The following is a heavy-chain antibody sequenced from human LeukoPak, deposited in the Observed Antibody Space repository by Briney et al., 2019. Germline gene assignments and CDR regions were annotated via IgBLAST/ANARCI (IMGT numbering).Heavy chain of an antibody. D-gene: IGHD3-9*01. Sequence: PGGSLRLSFSASGFTFINDAMSWVRQAPRKGLWWVSAITVSGGNSYYADSVNGWFTISRDNFNNTVFLQMNSLRAENTAVYYCAKWGDYDVLTGYYVYDYWGQGALVIVSS. CDR2: ITVSGGNS. CDR3: AKWGDYDVLTGYYVYDY. CDR1: GFTFINDA. J-gene: IGHJ4*02. V-gene: IGHV3-23*01.